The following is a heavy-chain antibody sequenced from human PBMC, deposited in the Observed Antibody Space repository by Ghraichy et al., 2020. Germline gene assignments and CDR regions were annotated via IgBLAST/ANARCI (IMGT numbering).Heavy chain of an antibody. J-gene: IGHJ6*02. V-gene: IGHV3-23*01. Sequence: GALRLSCAASGFTFSSYAMSWVRQAPGKGLEWVSAISGSGGSTYYADSVKGRFTISRDNSKNTLYLQMNSLRAEDTAVYYCAKVEAVVRFDYYYGMDVWGQGTTVTVSS. CDR2: ISGSGGST. CDR1: GFTFSSYA. CDR3: AKVEAVVRFDYYYGMDV. D-gene: IGHD2-2*01.